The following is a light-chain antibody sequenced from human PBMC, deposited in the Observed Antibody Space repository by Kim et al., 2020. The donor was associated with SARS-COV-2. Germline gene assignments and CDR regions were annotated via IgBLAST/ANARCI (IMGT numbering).Light chain of an antibody. CDR3: QSYDSSNHAVV. V-gene: IGLV6-57*03. J-gene: IGLJ2*01. CDR2: EDN. Sequence: TVTSSCTRSSGSSASNSVKWYQQRPGSAPTTVIYEDNQSPSGVPDRFSGSIDSSSNAASLPISGLKTEDEADYYCQSYDSSNHAVVFGGGTQLTVL. CDR1: SGSSASNS.